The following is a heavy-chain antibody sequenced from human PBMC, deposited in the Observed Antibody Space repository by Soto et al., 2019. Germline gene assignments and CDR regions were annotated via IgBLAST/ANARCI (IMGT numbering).Heavy chain of an antibody. CDR2: INAGNCNT. V-gene: IGHV1-3*01. J-gene: IGHJ4*02. D-gene: IGHD3-3*01. Sequence: ASVKVSCKASGYTFTSYAMHWVRQAPGQSLECMGWINAGNCNTKYSQKFQGRVTITRDTSASTAYMELSSLRSEDTAVYYCASSIFGVRPFDYWGQGTLVTVSS. CDR3: ASSIFGVRPFDY. CDR1: GYTFTSYA.